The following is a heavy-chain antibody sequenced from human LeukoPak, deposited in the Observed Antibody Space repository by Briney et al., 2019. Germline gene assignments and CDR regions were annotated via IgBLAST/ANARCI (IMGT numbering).Heavy chain of an antibody. CDR2: IGGSGRTI. D-gene: IGHD3-10*01. CDR3: ATEYGSGRNYYFYMDV. CDR1: GFTFSDYY. V-gene: IGHV3-11*04. J-gene: IGHJ6*03. Sequence: GGSLRLSCAASGFTFSDYYMSWIRQAPGKGLEWVSYIGGSGRTIYYADSVKGRFTISRDNAKNSLYLQMNSLRAEDTAVYYCATEYGSGRNYYFYMDVWGKGTTVTVSS.